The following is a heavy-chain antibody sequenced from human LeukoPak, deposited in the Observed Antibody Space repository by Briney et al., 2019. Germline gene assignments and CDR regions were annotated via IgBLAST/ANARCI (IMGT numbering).Heavy chain of an antibody. J-gene: IGHJ4*02. Sequence: SETLSLTCTVSGGSITSYYLTYIRQPAGKGLEWIGRIHTSGSTNYNPSLKSRVTMAVDTSKNQFSLNLSSVTAADTDMYHCAREFSGTSIAARVFDSWGQGTLVTVSS. CDR3: AREFSGTSIAARVFDS. V-gene: IGHV4-4*07. D-gene: IGHD6-6*01. CDR1: GGSITSYY. CDR2: IHTSGST.